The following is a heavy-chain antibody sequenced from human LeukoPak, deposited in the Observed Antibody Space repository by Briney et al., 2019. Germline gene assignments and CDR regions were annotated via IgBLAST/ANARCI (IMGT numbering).Heavy chain of an antibody. Sequence: PSETLSLTCTVSGGSIRSSYYYWGWIRQPPGKGLEWIGYIYYSGSTNYNPSLKSRVTISVDTSKNQFSLKLSSVTAADTAVYYCAREAYYDSSGYYTSWGQGTLVTVSS. CDR1: GGSIRSSYYY. V-gene: IGHV4-61*01. J-gene: IGHJ4*02. CDR2: IYYSGST. CDR3: AREAYYDSSGYYTS. D-gene: IGHD3-22*01.